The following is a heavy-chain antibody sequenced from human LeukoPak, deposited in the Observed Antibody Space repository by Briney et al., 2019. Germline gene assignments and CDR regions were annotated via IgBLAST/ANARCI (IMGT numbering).Heavy chain of an antibody. Sequence: PGGSLRLSCAASGFTFSSYSMNWVRQAPGKGLEWVSSISSSSSYIYYADSVKGRFTISRDNAKNSLYLQMNSLRAEDTAVYYCARDGRAARPVDYWGQGTLVTVSS. CDR1: GFTFSSYS. CDR3: ARDGRAARPVDY. D-gene: IGHD6-6*01. V-gene: IGHV3-21*01. J-gene: IGHJ4*02. CDR2: ISSSSSYI.